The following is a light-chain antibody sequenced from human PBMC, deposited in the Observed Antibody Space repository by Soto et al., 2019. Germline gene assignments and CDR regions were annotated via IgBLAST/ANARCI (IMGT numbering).Light chain of an antibody. Sequence: QSVLTQPASVSGSPGQSITISCTGTNSDVGGYNYVSWYQQHPGKAPKLMIYEVSNRPSGVSNRFSGSKSGNTASLTISGLQAEDEADYYCSSYTSSTTRGIYVFGTGTKVTVL. V-gene: IGLV2-14*01. J-gene: IGLJ1*01. CDR1: NSDVGGYNY. CDR2: EVS. CDR3: SSYTSSTTRGIYV.